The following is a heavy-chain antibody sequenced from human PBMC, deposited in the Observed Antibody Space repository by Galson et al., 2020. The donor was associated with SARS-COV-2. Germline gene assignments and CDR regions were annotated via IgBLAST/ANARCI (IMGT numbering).Heavy chain of an antibody. CDR2: VYYSGST. D-gene: IGHD3-10*01. CDR3: AREGTRALSAFDI. J-gene: IGHJ3*02. CDR1: GASFSSYY. V-gene: IGHV4-59*01. Sequence: SETLSLTCTVSGASFSSYYWSWIRQPPGKGLEWIGYVYYSGSTNYNPSLKSRVTISVDTSRNQFSLKLSSVTTADTALYYCAREGTRALSAFDIWGQGTMVTVSS.